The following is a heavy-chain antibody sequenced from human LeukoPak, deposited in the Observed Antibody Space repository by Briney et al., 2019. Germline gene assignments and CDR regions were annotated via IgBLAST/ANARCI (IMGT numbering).Heavy chain of an antibody. V-gene: IGHV4-30-2*01. CDR2: INHSGST. Sequence: SQTLSLTCTVSGGSISSGGYYWSWIRQPPGKGLEWIGEINHSGSTNYNPSLKSRVTISVDTSKNQFSLKLSSVTAADTAVYYCARGPGYDFWSGYNYYFDYWGQGTLVTVSS. CDR1: GGSISSGGYY. D-gene: IGHD3-3*01. CDR3: ARGPGYDFWSGYNYYFDY. J-gene: IGHJ4*02.